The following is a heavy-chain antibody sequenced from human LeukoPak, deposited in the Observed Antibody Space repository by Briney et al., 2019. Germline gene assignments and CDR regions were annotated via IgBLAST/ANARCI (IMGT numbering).Heavy chain of an antibody. CDR2: MNQDGSEK. J-gene: IGHJ6*02. CDR1: GFTFSSYA. Sequence: GGSLRLSCAASGFTFSSYAMHWVRQAPGKGLEWVANMNQDGSEKYCVDSVKGRFTISRDNAKNSLYLQMNSLRAEDTAVYYCARGHYDMDVWGQGTTATVSS. CDR3: ARGHYDMDV. V-gene: IGHV3-7*04.